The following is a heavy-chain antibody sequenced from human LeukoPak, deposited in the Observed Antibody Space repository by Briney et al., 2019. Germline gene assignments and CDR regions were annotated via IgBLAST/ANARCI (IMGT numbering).Heavy chain of an antibody. Sequence: ASVKVSCKASGYTFTSYDINWVRQATGQGLEWMGWINPNSGGTNYAQKFQGRVTMTRDTSISTAYMELSRLRSDDTAVYYCARDLWFGELLLNGFDYWGQGTLVTVSS. D-gene: IGHD3-10*01. CDR3: ARDLWFGELLLNGFDY. V-gene: IGHV1-2*02. CDR1: GYTFTSYD. CDR2: INPNSGGT. J-gene: IGHJ4*02.